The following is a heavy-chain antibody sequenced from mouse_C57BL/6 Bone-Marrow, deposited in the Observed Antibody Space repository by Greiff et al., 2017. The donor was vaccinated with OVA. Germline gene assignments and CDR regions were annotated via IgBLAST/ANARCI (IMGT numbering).Heavy chain of an antibody. D-gene: IGHD1-1*02. V-gene: IGHV5-12*01. Sequence: EVQVVESGGGLVQPGGSLKLSCAASGFSFSDFYMYLVRLTPQSRLEWVAYISNGGGSTYYSDTVMGRVTISRDNDKNTLYLQMSRLKSEDTAMYYCARHRWCYWYLDVWGTGTAVTVSS. CDR2: ISNGGGST. CDR1: GFSFSDFY. CDR3: ARHRWCYWYLDV. J-gene: IGHJ1*03.